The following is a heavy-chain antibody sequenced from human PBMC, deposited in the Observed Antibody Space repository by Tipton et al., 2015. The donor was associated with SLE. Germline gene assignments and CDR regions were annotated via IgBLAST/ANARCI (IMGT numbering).Heavy chain of an antibody. Sequence: TLSLTCTVSGGSISVSSYYWGWIRQPPGKGLEWIGSIYYSGSTYYNPSLKSRVTISVDTSKNQFSLKLSSVTAADTAVYYCARDDFWSGREWFDPWGQGTLVTVSS. CDR2: IYYSGST. D-gene: IGHD3-3*01. CDR3: ARDDFWSGREWFDP. CDR1: GGSISVSSYY. J-gene: IGHJ5*02. V-gene: IGHV4-39*07.